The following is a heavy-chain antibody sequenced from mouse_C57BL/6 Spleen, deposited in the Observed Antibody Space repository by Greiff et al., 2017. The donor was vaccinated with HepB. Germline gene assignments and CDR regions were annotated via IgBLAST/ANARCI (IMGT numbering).Heavy chain of an antibody. J-gene: IGHJ2*01. CDR3: ARGRTTVYFDY. V-gene: IGHV1-54*01. D-gene: IGHD1-1*01. CDR2: INPGSGGT. Sequence: QVQLKESGAELVRPGTSVKVSCKASGYAFTNYLIEWVKQRPGQGLEWIGVINPGSGGTNYNEKFKGKATLTADKSSSTAYMQLSSLTSEDSAVYFCARGRTTVYFDYWGQGTTLTVSS. CDR1: GYAFTNYL.